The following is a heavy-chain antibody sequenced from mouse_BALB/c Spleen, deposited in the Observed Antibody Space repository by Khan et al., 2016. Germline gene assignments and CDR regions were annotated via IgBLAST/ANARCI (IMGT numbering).Heavy chain of an antibody. CDR2: IYPGDGDT. CDR1: GYAFSSYW. J-gene: IGHJ2*01. D-gene: IGHD4-1*01. Sequence: QVQLQQSGAELVRPGSSVKISCKASGYAFSSYWMNWVKQRPGQGLEWIGQIYPGDGDTNYNGKFKGKTTLTADKSSSTAYMQLSSLTSEDSAVXFCARDGLTGAFDYWGQGTTLTVSS. V-gene: IGHV1-80*01. CDR3: ARDGLTGAFDY.